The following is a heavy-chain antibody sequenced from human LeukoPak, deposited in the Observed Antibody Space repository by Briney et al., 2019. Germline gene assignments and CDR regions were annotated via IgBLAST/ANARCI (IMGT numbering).Heavy chain of an antibody. CDR3: AKDYLVGGNEDDYFDY. D-gene: IGHD4-23*01. CDR2: ISYDGSNK. V-gene: IGHV3-30*18. Sequence: PGGSLRLSCAASGFTFSSYGMHWVRQAPGKGLEWVAVISYDGSNKYYADSVKGRFTISRDNSKNTLYLQMNSLRAEDTAVYYCAKDYLVGGNEDDYFDYWGQGTLVTVSS. CDR1: GFTFSSYG. J-gene: IGHJ4*02.